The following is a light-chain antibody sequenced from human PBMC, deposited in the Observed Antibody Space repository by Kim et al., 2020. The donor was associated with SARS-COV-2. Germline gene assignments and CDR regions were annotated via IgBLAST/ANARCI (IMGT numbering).Light chain of an antibody. CDR3: QSYDTSLIAVV. V-gene: IGLV1-40*01. Sequence: RVSAACSGSGLICGAGFDVNWDQQLPGAARKLLISHNANRPGGVPDRSSGSKAGTAGSLGTTGLLAGDEADYFCQSYDTSLIAVVFGGGTQLTVL. CDR2: HNA. J-gene: IGLJ2*01. CDR1: GLICGAGFD.